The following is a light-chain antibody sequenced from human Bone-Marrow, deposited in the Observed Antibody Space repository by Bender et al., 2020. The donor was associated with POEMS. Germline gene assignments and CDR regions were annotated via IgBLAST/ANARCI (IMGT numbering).Light chain of an antibody. Sequence: QSALTQPASVSGSPGQSITISCSGTSDDVGTYNLVSWYQQHPGKAPRLIISGGTKRPSGVSSRFSGSKSGKTASLTISGLQAEDEAHYFCSSYTSRYSLVFGGGTKVTVL. CDR1: SDDVGTYNL. J-gene: IGLJ3*02. CDR3: SSYTSRYSLV. V-gene: IGLV2-14*02. CDR2: GGT.